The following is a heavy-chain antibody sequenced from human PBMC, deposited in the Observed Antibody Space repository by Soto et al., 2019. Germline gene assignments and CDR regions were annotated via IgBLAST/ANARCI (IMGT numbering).Heavy chain of an antibody. CDR1: GGYFSGYY. V-gene: IGHV4-34*01. CDR3: AREGSLSGYSYGYFYNLFDP. CDR2: INHSGST. Sequence: SETLSLTCAVYGGYFSGYYWSWIRQPPGKGLEWIGEINHSGSTNYNPSLKSRVTISVDTSENQFYLKLSSVTAADTAVYYCAREGSLSGYSYGYFYNLFDPLGQVTLVTFTT. J-gene: IGHJ5*02. D-gene: IGHD5-18*01.